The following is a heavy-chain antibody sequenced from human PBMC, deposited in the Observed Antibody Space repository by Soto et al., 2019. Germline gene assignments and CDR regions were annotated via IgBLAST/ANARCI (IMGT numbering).Heavy chain of an antibody. V-gene: IGHV4-30-2*01. D-gene: IGHD2-2*01. CDR1: GGSISSGGYS. J-gene: IGHJ5*02. CDR2: IYHSGST. CDR3: AGVPDR. Sequence: SETLSLTCAVSGGSISSGGYSWSWIRQPPGKSLEWIGYIYHSGSTYYNPSLKSRVTISVDRSKNQFSLKLSSVTAADTAVYYCAGVPDRWGQGTLVTVSS.